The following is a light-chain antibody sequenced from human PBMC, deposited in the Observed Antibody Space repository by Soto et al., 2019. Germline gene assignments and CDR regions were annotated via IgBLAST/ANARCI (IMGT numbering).Light chain of an antibody. CDR2: GAS. CDR3: QQRSNWPYT. V-gene: IGKV3D-20*02. CDR1: QDVGTNY. Sequence: PGEGATLSCRSSQDVGTNYLAWYQQKPGQAPRLLIFGASSRASGVPGRFSGSGSGTDFTLTISRLEPEDSAVYYCQQRSNWPYTFGQGTKLEIK. J-gene: IGKJ2*01.